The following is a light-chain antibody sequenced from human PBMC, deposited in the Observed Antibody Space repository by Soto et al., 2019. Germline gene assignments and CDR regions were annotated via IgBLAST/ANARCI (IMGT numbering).Light chain of an antibody. CDR3: SSKRDSSTLFV. CDR1: SSDVGAYNY. CDR2: EVT. J-gene: IGLJ1*01. Sequence: QSVLTQPASVSGSPGQWITISCTGTSSDVGAYNYVSWYQHHPGKVPKLLIYEVTNRPSGVSDRFSGSKSGNTASLTISGLQAEDEADYYCSSKRDSSTLFVFGTGPKVT. V-gene: IGLV2-14*01.